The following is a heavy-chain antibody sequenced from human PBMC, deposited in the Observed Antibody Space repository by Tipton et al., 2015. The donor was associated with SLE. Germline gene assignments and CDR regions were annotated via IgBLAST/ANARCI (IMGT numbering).Heavy chain of an antibody. V-gene: IGHV1-18*01. CDR2: ISAYNGNT. D-gene: IGHD3-3*01. CDR3: ARVNYDFWSGSTAWYYMDV. Sequence: QLVQSGAEVKKPGASVKVSCKASGYTFTSYGISWVRQAPGQGLEWMGWISAYNGNTNYAQKLQGRVTMTTDTSTSTAYMELRSLRSDDTAVYSCARVNYDFWSGSTAWYYMDVWGKGTTVTVSS. J-gene: IGHJ6*03. CDR1: GYTFTSYG.